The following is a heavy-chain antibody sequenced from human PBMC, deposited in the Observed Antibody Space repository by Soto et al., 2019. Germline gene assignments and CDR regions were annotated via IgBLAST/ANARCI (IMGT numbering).Heavy chain of an antibody. CDR2: IYYSGST. Sequence: QVQLQESGPGLVKPLQTLSLTCTVSGGSISSGGYYWRWIRQHPGTGLEWLGYIYYSGSTYYNPSLYRRVTGTVDTPKIHCALKRRSVTAADTAGYYCAREETRLRGSGSWGFYDYGMDVWDPGTPVTVAS. D-gene: IGHD3-10*01. V-gene: IGHV4-31*03. J-gene: IGHJ6*02. CDR1: GGSISSGGYY. CDR3: AREETRLRGSGSWGFYDYGMDV.